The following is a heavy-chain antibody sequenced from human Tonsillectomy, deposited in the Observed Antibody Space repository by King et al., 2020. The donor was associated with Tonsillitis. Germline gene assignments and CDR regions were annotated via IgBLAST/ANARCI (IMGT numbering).Heavy chain of an antibody. CDR3: ASDRVLLWFGANADYYYYYMDV. V-gene: IGHV3-33*08. D-gene: IGHD3-10*01. Sequence: HVQLVESGGGVVQPGRSLRLSCAASGFTFSSYGMHWVRQAPGKGLEWVAVIWYDGSNKYYADSVKGRFTISRDNSKNTLYLQMNSLRAEDTAVYYCASDRVLLWFGANADYYYYYMDVWGKGTTVTVSS. CDR1: GFTFSSYG. J-gene: IGHJ6*03. CDR2: IWYDGSNK.